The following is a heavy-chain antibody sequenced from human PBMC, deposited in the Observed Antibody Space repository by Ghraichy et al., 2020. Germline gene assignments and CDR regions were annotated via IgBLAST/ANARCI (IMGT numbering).Heavy chain of an antibody. CDR3: ARVAGYYDSSGYYYYYRDG. V-gene: IGHV1-8*02. CDR2: MNPNSGNT. CDR1: GYTFTSYD. Sequence: ASVKVSCKASGYTFTSYDINWVRQATGQGLEWMGWMNPNSGNTGYAQKFQGRVTMTRNTSISTAYMELSSLRSEDTAVYYCARVAGYYDSSGYYYYYRDGWVNVTTVTVSS. D-gene: IGHD3-22*01. J-gene: IGHJ6*03.